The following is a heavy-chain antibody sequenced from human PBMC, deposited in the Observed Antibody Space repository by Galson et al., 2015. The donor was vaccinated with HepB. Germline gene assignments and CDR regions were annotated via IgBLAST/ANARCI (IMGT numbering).Heavy chain of an antibody. V-gene: IGHV3-48*01. Sequence: SLRLSCAASGFTFSTYSMNWVRQAPGKGLEWVSYISSSSSTIYYADSVKGRFTISRDNAKNSLYLQMNSLRAEDTALYHCARALSPYDSSGYYGDDAFDIWGQGTMVTVSS. CDR1: GFTFSTYS. D-gene: IGHD3-22*01. CDR3: ARALSPYDSSGYYGDDAFDI. CDR2: ISSSSSTI. J-gene: IGHJ3*02.